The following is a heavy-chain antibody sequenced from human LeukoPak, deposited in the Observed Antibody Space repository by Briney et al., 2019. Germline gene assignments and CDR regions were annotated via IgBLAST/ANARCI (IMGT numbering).Heavy chain of an antibody. Sequence: GGSLRLSCAASGFTFSSYGMHWVRQAPGKGLEWVALVSYDVDNKYYADSVKGRFSVSRDNSRNTQYLQMNSLRTEDTAIYYCTRDFYDNRGLGLGWFDLWDQGILVTVSS. CDR1: GFTFSSYG. V-gene: IGHV3-30*19. D-gene: IGHD3-22*01. J-gene: IGHJ5*02. CDR3: TRDFYDNRGLGLGWFDL. CDR2: VSYDVDNK.